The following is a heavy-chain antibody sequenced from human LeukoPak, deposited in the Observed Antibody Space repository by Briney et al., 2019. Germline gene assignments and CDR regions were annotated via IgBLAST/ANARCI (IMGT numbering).Heavy chain of an antibody. CDR1: GFTIGANF. CDR2: MYSVGST. CDR3: ARDLSGYSYGFGGDL. D-gene: IGHD5-18*01. V-gene: IGHV3-66*01. Sequence: PGGSLRLSCAASGFTIGANFMSWVRQAPGKGLEWVSIMYSVGSTFYADSVKGRFTISRDPSKNSLDLQMDSLRVDDTAVYYCARDLSGYSYGFGGDLWGRGTLVTVSS. J-gene: IGHJ4*02.